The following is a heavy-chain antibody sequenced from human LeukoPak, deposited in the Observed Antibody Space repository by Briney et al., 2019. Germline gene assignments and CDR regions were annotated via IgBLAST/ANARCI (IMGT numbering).Heavy chain of an antibody. CDR3: ARDTTDDAFDI. CDR1: GYTLTELS. Sequence: GASVKVSCKVSGYTLTELSMHWVRQAPGQGLEWMGGIIPIFGTANYAQKFQGRVTITVDKSTSTAYMELSSLRSEDTAVYYCARDTTDDAFDIWGQGTMVTVSS. D-gene: IGHD4-11*01. V-gene: IGHV1-69*06. CDR2: IIPIFGTA. J-gene: IGHJ3*02.